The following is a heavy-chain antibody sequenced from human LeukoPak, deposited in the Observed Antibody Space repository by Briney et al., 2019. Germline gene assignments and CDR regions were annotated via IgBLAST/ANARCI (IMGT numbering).Heavy chain of an antibody. D-gene: IGHD3-10*01. CDR3: ASSYGSGSGYYFDY. CDR2: IYSGGST. Sequence: PGGSLRLSCAASGFAFSSYAMSWVRQAPGKGLEWVSVIYSGGSTYYADSVKGRFTISRDNSKNTLYLQMNSLRAEDTAVYYCASSYGSGSGYYFDYWGQGTLVTVSS. CDR1: GFAFSSYA. V-gene: IGHV3-53*01. J-gene: IGHJ4*02.